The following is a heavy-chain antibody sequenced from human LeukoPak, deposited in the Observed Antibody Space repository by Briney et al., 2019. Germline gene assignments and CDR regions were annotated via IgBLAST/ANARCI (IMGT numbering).Heavy chain of an antibody. CDR2: LDGVGVTT. D-gene: IGHD1-26*01. Sequence: EGSLRLSCAASGFTFSTFAMSWVRQAPGKGLEWVSALDGVGVTTYYADVVKGRFTTSRDNSKNRLHLQMNSLRAEDTAVYYCAKGVGATIANFYFASWGQGALVTVSS. J-gene: IGHJ4*02. V-gene: IGHV3-23*01. CDR3: AKGVGATIANFYFAS. CDR1: GFTFSTFA.